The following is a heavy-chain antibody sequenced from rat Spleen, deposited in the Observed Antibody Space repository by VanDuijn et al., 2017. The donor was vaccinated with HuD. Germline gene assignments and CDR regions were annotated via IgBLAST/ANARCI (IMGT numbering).Heavy chain of an antibody. CDR1: GFSLTSYT. Sequence: QVQLKESGPGLVQPSQTLSLTCTVAGFSLTSYTVHWVRQPPGKGLEWLGVIWNTGGTRYNSALKSRLSISKDTSKSQVFLKMNSLQTEDTATYYCARDKGSLYVMDAWGQGASVTVSS. CDR3: ARDKGSLYVMDA. D-gene: IGHD5-1*01. J-gene: IGHJ4*01. V-gene: IGHV2-41*01. CDR2: IWNTGGT.